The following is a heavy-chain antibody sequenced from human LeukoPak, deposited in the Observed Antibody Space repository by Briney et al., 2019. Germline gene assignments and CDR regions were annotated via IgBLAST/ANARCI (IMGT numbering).Heavy chain of an antibody. CDR2: INPNSGGT. D-gene: IGHD4-17*01. V-gene: IGHV1-2*02. Sequence: ASVKVSCKTSGYTFTDYYMHWVRQAPGQGLEWMGWINPNSGGTNYAQKFQGRVTMTRDTSISTAYMELSRLRSDDTAVYCCASAGNEYADYVVDYWGQGTLVTVSS. J-gene: IGHJ4*02. CDR3: ASAGNEYADYVVDY. CDR1: GYTFTDYY.